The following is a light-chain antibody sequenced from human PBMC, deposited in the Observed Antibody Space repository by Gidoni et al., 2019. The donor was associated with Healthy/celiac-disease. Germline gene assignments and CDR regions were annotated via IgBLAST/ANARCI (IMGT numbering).Light chain of an antibody. V-gene: IGLV1-44*01. CDR2: SNN. CDR3: AAWDDSLNGRV. J-gene: IGLJ3*02. Sequence: SVLTQPPSASGTPGPRVTISCSGSSSNIGSNTVNWYQQPPGTAPKLLIYSNNQRPSGVPDRFSGSKSGTSASLAISGLQSEDEADYYCAAWDDSLNGRVFGGGTKLTVL. CDR1: SSNIGSNT.